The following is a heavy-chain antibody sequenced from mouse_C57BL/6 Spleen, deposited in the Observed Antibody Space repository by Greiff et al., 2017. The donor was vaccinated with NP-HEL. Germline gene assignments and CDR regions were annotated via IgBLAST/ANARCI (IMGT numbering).Heavy chain of an antibody. J-gene: IGHJ1*03. Sequence: EVQLQESGPGLVKPSQSLSLTCSVTGYSITSGYYWNWIRQFPGNKLEWMGYISYDGSNNYNPSLKNRISITRDTSKNQFFLKLNSVTTEDTATYYCARHYSNYVGYFDVWGTGTTVTVSS. CDR3: ARHYSNYVGYFDV. V-gene: IGHV3-6*01. CDR2: ISYDGSN. D-gene: IGHD2-5*01. CDR1: GYSITSGYY.